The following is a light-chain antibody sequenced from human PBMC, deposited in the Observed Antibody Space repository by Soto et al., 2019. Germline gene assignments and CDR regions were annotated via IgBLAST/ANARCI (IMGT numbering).Light chain of an antibody. J-gene: IGLJ1*01. Sequence: QSVLTQPPSASGTPVQRVTISWSGSGSNIGSNTVDWYQQLPGTAPKLLIYSNNQRPSGVPDRFSGSKSGTSVSLASSGLQSEDEAEYYCAAWDDSLNGRLFGTGTKVTVL. CDR1: GSNIGSNT. V-gene: IGLV1-44*01. CDR2: SNN. CDR3: AAWDDSLNGRL.